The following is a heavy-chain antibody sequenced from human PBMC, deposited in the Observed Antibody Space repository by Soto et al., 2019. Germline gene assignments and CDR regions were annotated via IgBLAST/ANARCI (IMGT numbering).Heavy chain of an antibody. J-gene: IGHJ4*02. CDR1: GFTFSSNA. CDR3: AKGPNWNYPDY. D-gene: IGHD1-7*01. CDR2: ISGSGGDT. V-gene: IGHV3-23*01. Sequence: SLRLSCAASGFTFSSNAMSWARQTPEKGLQWVSGISGSGGDTYYADSVKGRFTISRDNSKNTLYLQMSSLRAEDTAVYYCAKGPNWNYPDYWGQGTLVTVSS.